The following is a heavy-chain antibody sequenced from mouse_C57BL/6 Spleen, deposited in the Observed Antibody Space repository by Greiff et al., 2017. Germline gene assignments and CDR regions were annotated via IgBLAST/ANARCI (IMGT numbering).Heavy chain of an antibody. CDR3: ARSYYDGSSFYWYFDV. CDR2: IDPSDSYT. V-gene: IGHV1-69*01. D-gene: IGHD1-1*01. CDR1: GYTFTSYW. Sequence: QVQLQQPGAELVMPGASVKLSCKASGYTFTSYWMHWVKQRPGQGLEWIGEIDPSDSYTNYNQKVKGKSTLTVDKSSSTAYMQLSSLTSEDSAVYYCARSYYDGSSFYWYFDVWGTGTTVTVSS. J-gene: IGHJ1*03.